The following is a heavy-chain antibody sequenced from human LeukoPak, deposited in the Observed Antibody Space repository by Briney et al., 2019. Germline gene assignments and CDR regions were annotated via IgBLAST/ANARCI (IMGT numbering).Heavy chain of an antibody. CDR3: ARDFTLNHRDSSGYSDY. V-gene: IGHV3-48*04. Sequence: GSLRLSCAASGFTFSSYSMNWVRQAPGKGLEWVSYISSSSSTIYYADSVKGRFTISRDNAKNSLYLQMNSLRAEDTAVYCCARDFTLNHRDSSGYSDYWGQGTLVTVSS. J-gene: IGHJ4*02. CDR1: GFTFSSYS. CDR2: ISSSSSTI. D-gene: IGHD3-22*01.